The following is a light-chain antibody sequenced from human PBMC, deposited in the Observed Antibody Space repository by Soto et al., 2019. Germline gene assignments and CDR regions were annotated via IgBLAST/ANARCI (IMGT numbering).Light chain of an antibody. CDR3: CSYGGSFYV. Sequence: QSVLTPPHSVSGSPGQSVALSRPGTNIDVGGYNYVSGYQQHPGKAPKLIIFEVNRRPSGVPDRFSGSKSGSTASLTISGLQAEDEADYYCCSYGGSFYVVGTGTKVTVL. CDR2: EVN. J-gene: IGLJ1*01. CDR1: NIDVGGYNY. V-gene: IGLV2-11*01.